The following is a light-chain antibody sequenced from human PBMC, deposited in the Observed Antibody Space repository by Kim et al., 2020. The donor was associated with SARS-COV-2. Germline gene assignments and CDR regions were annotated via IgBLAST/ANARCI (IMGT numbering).Light chain of an antibody. CDR3: GADHGTGSNFVWV. CDR2: VGTGGIVG. V-gene: IGLV9-49*01. J-gene: IGLJ3*02. CDR1: SGYSNYK. Sequence: QLVLTQPPSASASLGDSVTLTCTLSSGYSNYKVDWYQQRPGKGPRFVMRVGTGGIVGSKGDGIPDRFSVLGSGLNRFLTINNIQEEDESDYHCGADHGTGSNFVWVFGGGTKVTVL.